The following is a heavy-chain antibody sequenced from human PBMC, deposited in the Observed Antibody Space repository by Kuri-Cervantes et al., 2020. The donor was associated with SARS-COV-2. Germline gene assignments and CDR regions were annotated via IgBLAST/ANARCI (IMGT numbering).Heavy chain of an antibody. V-gene: IGHV4-39*01. CDR3: ASCHDSSGYYYYYYMDV. D-gene: IGHD3-22*01. CDR2: IYYSGNT. CDR1: GGSISGSSSYY. J-gene: IGHJ6*03. Sequence: SETLSLTCTVSGGSISGSSSYYWGWIRQPPGKGLEWIGTIYYSGNTYYKPSLKGRVTISVDTSKNQFSLKLRSVTAADTAVYYCASCHDSSGYYYYYYMDVWGKGTTVTVSS.